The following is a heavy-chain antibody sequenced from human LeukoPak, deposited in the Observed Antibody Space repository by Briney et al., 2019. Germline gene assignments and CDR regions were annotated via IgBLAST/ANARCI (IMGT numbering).Heavy chain of an antibody. CDR1: GYTFNTYG. CDR3: ARDFGGSGRSHITFDY. J-gene: IGHJ4*02. Sequence: ASVTVSCKASGYTFNTYGIAWVRQAPGQGLEWMGRMSAYIRSTNYAQKLQGRVTMTTDTSTSTAYMELRSLRSDDTAVYYCARDFGGSGRSHITFDYWGQGTLVTVSS. CDR2: MSAYIRST. V-gene: IGHV1-18*01. D-gene: IGHD3-10*01.